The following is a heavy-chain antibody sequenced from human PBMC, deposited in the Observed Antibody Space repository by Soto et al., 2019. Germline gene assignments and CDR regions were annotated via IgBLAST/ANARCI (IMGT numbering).Heavy chain of an antibody. Sequence: PGGSLSLSCAASGFTFSSYAMSWVRQAPGKGLEWVSAFSGSGGSTYYADSVKGRFTISRDNSKNTLYLQMNSLRAEDTAVYYCAKEGYYYYGMDVWGQGTTVTVSS. V-gene: IGHV3-23*01. CDR2: FSGSGGST. J-gene: IGHJ6*02. CDR1: GFTFSSYA. CDR3: AKEGYYYYGMDV.